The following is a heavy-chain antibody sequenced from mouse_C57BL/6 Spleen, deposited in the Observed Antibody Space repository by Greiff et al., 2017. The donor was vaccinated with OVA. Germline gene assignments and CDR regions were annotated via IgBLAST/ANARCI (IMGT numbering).Heavy chain of an antibody. J-gene: IGHJ4*01. Sequence: VQLQQPGAELVKPGASVKMSCKASGYTFTSYWITWVKQRPGQGLEWIGDIYPGSGSTNYNEKFKSKATLTVDTSSSTAYMQLSSLTSEDSAVYYCARGLRPPYYAMDYWGQGTSVTVSS. V-gene: IGHV1-55*01. D-gene: IGHD3-2*02. CDR3: ARGLRPPYYAMDY. CDR2: IYPGSGST. CDR1: GYTFTSYW.